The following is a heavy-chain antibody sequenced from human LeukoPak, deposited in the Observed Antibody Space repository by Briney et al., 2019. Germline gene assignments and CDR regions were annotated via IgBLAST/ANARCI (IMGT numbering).Heavy chain of an antibody. CDR3: ASSSYGDYGDY. Sequence: GGSLRLSCAASGFTFSDYYMSWIRQAPGKGLEWVSYTSSSSSYTNYADSVKGRFTISRDNAKNSLYLQMNSLRAEDTAVYYCASSSYGDYGDYWGQGTLVTVSS. V-gene: IGHV3-11*03. J-gene: IGHJ4*02. D-gene: IGHD4-17*01. CDR2: TSSSSSYT. CDR1: GFTFSDYY.